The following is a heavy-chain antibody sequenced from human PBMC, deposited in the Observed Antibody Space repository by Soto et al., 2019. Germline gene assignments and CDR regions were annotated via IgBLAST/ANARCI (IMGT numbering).Heavy chain of an antibody. CDR2: IYPGDSDT. CDR3: ARPYGVHSLYFFDY. V-gene: IGHV5-51*01. J-gene: IGHJ4*02. CDR1: GYSFASYW. Sequence: GESLKICCTGSGYSFASYWIGWVRQMPGKGLEWMWIIYPGDSDTRYSPSFQGQVTISADKSINTAYLQWSSLKASDTAIYYCARPYGVHSLYFFDYWGQGTLVTVSS. D-gene: IGHD4-17*01.